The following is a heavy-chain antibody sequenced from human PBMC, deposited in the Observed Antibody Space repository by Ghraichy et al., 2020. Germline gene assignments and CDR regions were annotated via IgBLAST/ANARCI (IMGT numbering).Heavy chain of an antibody. Sequence: SLNISCAVSGGSISSGGYSWSWIRQPPGKGLEWIGYIYHSGSTHYNPSLKSRVTISVDRSKNQFSLKLSSVTAADTAVYYCARATPYFDYWGQGTLVTVSS. J-gene: IGHJ4*02. V-gene: IGHV4-30-2*01. CDR3: ARATPYFDY. CDR1: GGSISSGGYS. CDR2: IYHSGST.